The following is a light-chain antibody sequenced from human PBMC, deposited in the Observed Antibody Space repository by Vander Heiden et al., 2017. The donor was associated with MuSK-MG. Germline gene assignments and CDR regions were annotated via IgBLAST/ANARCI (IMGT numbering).Light chain of an antibody. CDR1: SSGSKI. Sequence: SSVLTQPPSVSVAPGPSASITYGGNSSGSKIGHWYQLKPVQATVMLLYDDTDRPSGIPVRFSGSNSGNTATLTISRVEAGDEADYYCQVWDSPTDHYVFGTGTKVTVL. V-gene: IGLV3-21*02. J-gene: IGLJ1*01. CDR2: DDT. CDR3: QVWDSPTDHYV.